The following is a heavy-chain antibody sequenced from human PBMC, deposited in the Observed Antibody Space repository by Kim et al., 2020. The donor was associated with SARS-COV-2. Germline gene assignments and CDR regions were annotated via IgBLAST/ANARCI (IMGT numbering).Heavy chain of an antibody. D-gene: IGHD5-12*01. J-gene: IGHJ4*01. CDR1: GFTFSSYG. V-gene: IGHV3-30*18. CDR2: ISYDGSNK. Sequence: GGSLRLSCAASGFTFSSYGMHWVRQAPGKGLEWVAVISYDGSNKYYADSVKGRFTISRDNSKNTLYLQMNSLRAEDTAVYYCAKDSWGGVATTPPDYLG. CDR3: AKDSWGGVATTPPDY.